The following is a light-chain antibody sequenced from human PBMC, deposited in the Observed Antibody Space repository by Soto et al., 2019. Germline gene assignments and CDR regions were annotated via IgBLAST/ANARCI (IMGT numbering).Light chain of an antibody. V-gene: IGKV3-11*01. J-gene: IGKJ5*01. CDR2: DAS. CDR3: HQRQYWPPIT. CDR1: QTVRNN. Sequence: EIVLTQSPATLSLSPGERATLSCRASQTVRNNLAWYQQRPGQAPRLLIYDASSRATGIPARFSGSGSGTDFTLTISSLEPEDFAVYYCHQRQYWPPITFGQGTRLEIK.